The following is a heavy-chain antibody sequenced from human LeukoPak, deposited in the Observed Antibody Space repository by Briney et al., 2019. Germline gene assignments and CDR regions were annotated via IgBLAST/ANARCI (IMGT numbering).Heavy chain of an antibody. CDR3: ARDRLDSGSYSD. Sequence: PSETLSLTCTVSGGSISSYYWSWIRQVPGKGLEWIGYSYYSGSTNYNPSLKSRVTISVDTSKSQFSLKLSSVTAADTAVYYCARDRLDSGSYSDWGQGTLVTVSS. CDR1: GGSISSYY. V-gene: IGHV4-59*12. CDR2: SYYSGST. D-gene: IGHD1-26*01. J-gene: IGHJ4*02.